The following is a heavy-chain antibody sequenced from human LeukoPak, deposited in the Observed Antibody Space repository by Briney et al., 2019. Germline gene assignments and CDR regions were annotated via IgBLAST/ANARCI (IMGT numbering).Heavy chain of an antibody. CDR1: GYTFTSYG. V-gene: IGHV1-18*01. CDR2: ISAYNGNT. D-gene: IGHD3-22*01. J-gene: IGHJ3*02. CDR3: AREAYYDSSGYYSAFDI. Sequence: ASVKVSCKASGYTFTSYGISWVRQAPGQGLEWMGWISAYNGNTNYAQKLQGRVTMTTDTSTSTAYMELRSLRSYDTAVYYCAREAYYDSSGYYSAFDIWGQGTMVTVSS.